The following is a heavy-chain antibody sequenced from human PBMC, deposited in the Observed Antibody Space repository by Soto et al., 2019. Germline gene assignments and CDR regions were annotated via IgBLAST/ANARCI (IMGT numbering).Heavy chain of an antibody. D-gene: IGHD4-17*01. Sequence: QVQLVQSGAEVKKPGSSVKVSCKASGGTFSSYTISWVRQAPGQGLEWMGRIIPILAIANYAQKFQGRVTITADKSTSTAYMELSSLRSEDTAVYYCARATVTGEDWFDTWGQGTLVTVSS. CDR1: GGTFSSYT. CDR2: IIPILAIA. J-gene: IGHJ5*02. CDR3: ARATVTGEDWFDT. V-gene: IGHV1-69*02.